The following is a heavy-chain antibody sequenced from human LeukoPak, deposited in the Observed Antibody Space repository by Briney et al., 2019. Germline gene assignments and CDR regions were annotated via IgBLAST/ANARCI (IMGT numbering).Heavy chain of an antibody. CDR1: GGTFSSYA. J-gene: IGHJ4*02. D-gene: IGHD3-16*01. V-gene: IGHV1-69*06. CDR2: IIPIFGTA. CDR3: AREIGGLPFDY. Sequence: PWASVKVSCKASGGTFSSYAISWVRQAPGQGLEWRGGIIPIFGTANYAQKFQGRVTITADKSTSTAYMELSSLRSEDTAVYYCAREIGGLPFDYWGQGTLVTVSS.